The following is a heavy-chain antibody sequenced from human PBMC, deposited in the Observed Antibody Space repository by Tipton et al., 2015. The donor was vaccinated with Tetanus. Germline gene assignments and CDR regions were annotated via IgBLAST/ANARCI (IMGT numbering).Heavy chain of an antibody. CDR3: ARDCDGSEPYDY. CDR1: GGTFTSYA. CDR2: ILPIFGTT. V-gene: IGHV1-69*06. Sequence: QSGPEVKKPGSSVKVSCKASGGTFTSYAFSWVRQAPGQGLEWMGTILPIFGTTNYAQKFQGRVTITADKSTRTVYMELSSLRSGDTAIYYCARDCDGSEPYDYWGQGTLVTVSS. J-gene: IGHJ4*01. D-gene: IGHD3-10*01.